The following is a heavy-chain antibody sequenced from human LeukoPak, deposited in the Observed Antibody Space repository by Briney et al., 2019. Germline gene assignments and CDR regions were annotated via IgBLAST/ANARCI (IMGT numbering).Heavy chain of an antibody. Sequence: SETLSLTCTVSGGSISSYYWSWIRQPPGKGLEWIGYIYYTGSTNYNPSLKSRVTISVDTSKNQFSLKLSSVTAADPAVYYCARPLYGDTSGYFDLWGRGTLVTVSS. J-gene: IGHJ2*01. D-gene: IGHD4-17*01. CDR2: IYYTGST. CDR1: GGSISSYY. V-gene: IGHV4-59*01. CDR3: ARPLYGDTSGYFDL.